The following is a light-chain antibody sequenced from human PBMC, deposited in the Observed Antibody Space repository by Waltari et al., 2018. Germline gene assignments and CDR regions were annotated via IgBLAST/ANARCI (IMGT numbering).Light chain of an antibody. Sequence: EFLLTQSPGTVSVSPGEGVTLSCRASQNVGKYLAWYQQRPGQPPRLLIYHASNMAIGIPDRFSGSGSGTDFSLTISRLEPEDFAVYYCQKYVTLPATFGQGTKVEIK. CDR1: QNVGKY. CDR3: QKYVTLPAT. V-gene: IGKV3-20*01. CDR2: HAS. J-gene: IGKJ1*01.